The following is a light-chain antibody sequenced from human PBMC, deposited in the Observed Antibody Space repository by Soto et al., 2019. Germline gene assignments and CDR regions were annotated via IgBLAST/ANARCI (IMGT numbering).Light chain of an antibody. V-gene: IGKV3-11*01. CDR3: LQDYDYPYT. CDR2: DAS. Sequence: EIFLTQSPDTLSLSPGERATLTCRASQSVTNYIAWYQQRPGQAPRLLIYDASNRATGVPARFSGSRSGTDFTLIISSLQPEDFATYYCLQDYDYPYTFGQGTKLEIK. CDR1: QSVTNY. J-gene: IGKJ2*01.